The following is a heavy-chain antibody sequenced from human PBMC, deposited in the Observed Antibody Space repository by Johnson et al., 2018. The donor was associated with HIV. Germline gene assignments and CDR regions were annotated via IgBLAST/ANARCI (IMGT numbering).Heavy chain of an antibody. V-gene: IGHV3-30*03. CDR3: ARGGIIHDAFDI. Sequence: QVQLVESGGGVVRPGGSLRLSCAASGFTFDDYGMSWVRQVPGKGLECVAVTSCDGSNKYFADSVKGRFTISRDNSKNTLYLQMSSLRAEDTAVYYCARGGIIHDAFDIWGQGTMVTVSS. D-gene: IGHD1-1*01. CDR1: GFTFDDYG. J-gene: IGHJ3*02. CDR2: TSCDGSNK.